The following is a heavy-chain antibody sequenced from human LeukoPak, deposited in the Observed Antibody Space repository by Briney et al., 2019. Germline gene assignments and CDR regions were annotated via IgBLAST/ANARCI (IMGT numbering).Heavy chain of an antibody. Sequence: GGSLRLSCSASGFSFSDYSMHWVRQAPGKGLQYVSSISSDGGSAYYADSVKGRFTIYRDNSKNALYLQMSSLRDEDTAVYYCVKDLHSGGDYWGQGTLVTVSS. V-gene: IGHV3-64D*09. CDR2: ISSDGGSA. D-gene: IGHD1-26*01. J-gene: IGHJ4*02. CDR3: VKDLHSGGDY. CDR1: GFSFSDYS.